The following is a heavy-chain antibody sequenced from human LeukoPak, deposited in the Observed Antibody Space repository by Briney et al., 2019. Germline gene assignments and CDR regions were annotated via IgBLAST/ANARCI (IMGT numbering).Heavy chain of an antibody. V-gene: IGHV4-4*02. CDR2: IYHSGST. CDR3: ARGHGRRVAAAGNYYYYGMDV. J-gene: IGHJ6*02. D-gene: IGHD6-13*01. Sequence: SETLSLTCAVSGGSISSSNWWSWVRQPPGKGLEWIGEIYHSGSTNYNPSLKSRVTISVDKSKNQFSLKLSSVTAADTAVYYCARGHGRRVAAAGNYYYYGMDVWGRGTTVTVSS. CDR1: GGSISSSNW.